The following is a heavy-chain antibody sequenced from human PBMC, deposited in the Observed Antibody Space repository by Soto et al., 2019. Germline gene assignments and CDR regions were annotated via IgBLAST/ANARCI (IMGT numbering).Heavy chain of an antibody. CDR2: ISGSGGST. D-gene: IGHD2-21*01. J-gene: IGHJ6*02. CDR1: GITFSSYS. CDR3: AKDIRPTRAYGMDV. Sequence: GSLIISWASSGITFSSYSMSLVLQAPGKGLEWVSAISGSGGSTYYADSVKGRFTISRDNSKNTLYLQMNSLRAEDTAVYYCAKDIRPTRAYGMDVWGQGTTVTVSS. V-gene: IGHV3-23*01.